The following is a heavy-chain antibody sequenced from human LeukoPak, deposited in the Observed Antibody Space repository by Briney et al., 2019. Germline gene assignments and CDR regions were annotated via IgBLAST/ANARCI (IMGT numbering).Heavy chain of an antibody. Sequence: QPGGSLRLSCAASGFTFSRYWMHWVRQAPGKGLLWVSRINSDGSSTYYADSVKGRFTTSRDNAKNALHLQMNSLTAEDTAVYYCVLDLFSSFDFDIWGQGTMVTVSS. V-gene: IGHV3-74*01. D-gene: IGHD3/OR15-3a*01. J-gene: IGHJ3*02. CDR3: VLDLFSSFDFDI. CDR1: GFTFSRYW. CDR2: INSDGSST.